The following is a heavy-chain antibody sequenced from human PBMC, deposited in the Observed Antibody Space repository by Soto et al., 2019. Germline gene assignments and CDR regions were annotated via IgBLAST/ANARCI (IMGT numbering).Heavy chain of an antibody. D-gene: IGHD5-18*01. CDR3: ARDLHVDTAMVSLPY. V-gene: IGHV3-30*04. CDR1: GFPFSSSA. Sequence: VQLVESGGGVVQPGRSLRLSCAASGFPFSSSAMHWVRQAPGKGLEWVAVISDDGSNKYYADSVKGRFTISRDNSKNTLYLQMNSLKTEDTAVYYCARDLHVDTAMVSLPYWGQGTLVTVSS. CDR2: ISDDGSNK. J-gene: IGHJ4*02.